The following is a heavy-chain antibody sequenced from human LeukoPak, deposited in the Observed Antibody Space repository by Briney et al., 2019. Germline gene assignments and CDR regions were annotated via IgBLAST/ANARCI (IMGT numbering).Heavy chain of an antibody. Sequence: PSETLSLTCTVSGGSISSSSYFWGWIRQPPGKGLEWIGTIYYSGSSYYNPSLKSRVTISVDTSKNQLSLKLSSVTAADTAVYYCARSSSSPEDDYWGQGTLVTVSS. J-gene: IGHJ4*02. V-gene: IGHV4-39*01. CDR3: ARSSSSPEDDY. CDR2: IYYSGSS. CDR1: GGSISSSSYF. D-gene: IGHD6-6*01.